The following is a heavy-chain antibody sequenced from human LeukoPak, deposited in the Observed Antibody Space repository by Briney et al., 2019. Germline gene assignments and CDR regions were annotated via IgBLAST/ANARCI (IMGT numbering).Heavy chain of an antibody. CDR3: TTDPGYSYGSFFDY. J-gene: IGHJ4*02. Sequence: GGSLRLSCAASGFTVSSNYMSWVRQAPGKGLEWVSVIYSGGSTDYADSVKGRFTISRDSSENTLYLQMNSLKTEDTAVYYCTTDPGYSYGSFFDYWGQGTLVTVSS. V-gene: IGHV3-53*01. CDR2: IYSGGST. CDR1: GFTVSSNY. D-gene: IGHD5-18*01.